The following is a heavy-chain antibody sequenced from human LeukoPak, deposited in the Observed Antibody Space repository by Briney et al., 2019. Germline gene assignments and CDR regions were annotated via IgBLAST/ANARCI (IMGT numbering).Heavy chain of an antibody. J-gene: IGHJ4*02. CDR3: ARVDGGEWYYFDY. V-gene: IGHV1-2*02. CDR1: GYTFTGYY. CDR2: SNPNNGGT. Sequence: GESLKISCKASGYTFTGYYMHWVRQTPGQGLEWMGWSNPNNGGTNYAQKFQGRVTMTLDTSISTAYMELSRLRSDDTAIYYCARVDGGEWYYFDYWGQGTLVTVSS. D-gene: IGHD2-8*02.